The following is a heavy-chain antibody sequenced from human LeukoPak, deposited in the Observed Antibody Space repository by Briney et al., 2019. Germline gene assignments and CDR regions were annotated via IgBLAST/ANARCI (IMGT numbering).Heavy chain of an antibody. CDR3: AKDTDYYDSSGLFDY. D-gene: IGHD3-22*01. V-gene: IGHV3-9*01. J-gene: IGHJ4*02. CDR2: ISWNSGSI. CDR1: GFTFDDYA. Sequence: GGSLRLSCAASGFTFDDYATHWVRQAPGKGLEWVSGISWNSGSIGYADSVKGRFTISRDNAKNSLYLQMNSLRAEDTALYYCAKDTDYYDSSGLFDYWGQGTLVTVSS.